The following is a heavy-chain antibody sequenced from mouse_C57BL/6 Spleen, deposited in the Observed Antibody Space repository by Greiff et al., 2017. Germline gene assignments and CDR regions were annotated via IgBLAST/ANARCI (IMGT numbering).Heavy chain of an antibody. CDR1: GYTFTSYW. Sequence: QVQLQQSGAELVKPGASVKMSCKASGYTFTSYWITWVKQRPGQGLEWIGDIYPGSGSTNYNEKFKSKATLTVDTSSSTAYMQLSSLTSEDSAVYYCARDYYGSSRAAWFAYWGQGTLVTVSA. V-gene: IGHV1-55*01. CDR3: ARDYYGSSRAAWFAY. CDR2: IYPGSGST. D-gene: IGHD1-1*01. J-gene: IGHJ3*01.